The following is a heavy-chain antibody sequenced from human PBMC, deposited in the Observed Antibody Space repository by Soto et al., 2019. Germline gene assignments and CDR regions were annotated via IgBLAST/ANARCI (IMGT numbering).Heavy chain of an antibody. Sequence: PSETLSLTCTVSGGSISTYYWIWIRQAPGKGLEWIGYILYSGSTNYNPSLSSRVTMSLDTSKNQFSLKLSSVTTADMAVYYCARGGGTGNWFDPWGQGTLVTVSS. V-gene: IGHV4-59*01. CDR1: GGSISTYY. CDR3: ARGGGTGNWFDP. D-gene: IGHD7-27*01. J-gene: IGHJ5*02. CDR2: ILYSGST.